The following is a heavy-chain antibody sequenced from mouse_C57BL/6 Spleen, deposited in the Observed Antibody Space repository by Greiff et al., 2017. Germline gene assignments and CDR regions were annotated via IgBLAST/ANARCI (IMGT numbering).Heavy chain of an antibody. D-gene: IGHD1-1*01. CDR1: GYTFTEYT. CDR3: ARHEEGLLLGLAY. CDR2: FYPGGGSI. V-gene: IGHV1-62-2*01. J-gene: IGHJ3*01. Sequence: QVQLKESGAELVKPGASVKLSCKASGYTFTEYTIHWVKQRPGQGLEWIGWFYPGGGSIKYNEKFKDKATLTADKSSSTVYMALSRLTSEDSAVXSCARHEEGLLLGLAYWGQGTLVTVSA.